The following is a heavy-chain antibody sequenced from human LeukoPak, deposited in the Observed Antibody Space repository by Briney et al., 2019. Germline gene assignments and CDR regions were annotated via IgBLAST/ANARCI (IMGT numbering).Heavy chain of an antibody. J-gene: IGHJ3*02. D-gene: IGHD3-10*01. CDR2: INPKSGGT. CDR3: ARNLWFGESSDAFGM. Sequence: ASVKVSCKASGYTFTGYYMHWVRQAPGQGLELMGWINPKSGGTNYAQKFQGRVTITRDTSISTAYTEMSRLRSEETAVYYCARNLWFGESSDAFGMWGQGTMVSVSS. V-gene: IGHV1-2*02. CDR1: GYTFTGYY.